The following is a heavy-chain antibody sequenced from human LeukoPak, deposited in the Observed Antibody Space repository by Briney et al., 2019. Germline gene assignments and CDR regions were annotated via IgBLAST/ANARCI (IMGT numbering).Heavy chain of an antibody. CDR1: GFTFKSYD. Sequence: GGTLRLSCAASGFTFKSYDMSWVRQVPGKGLEWVSGIRGSGISTYYADSVKGRCTISRDNLKNVLYLQMNSLKVEDTALYYCARGLFLSGYLDAFDTWGQGTVVTVSS. D-gene: IGHD3-22*01. J-gene: IGHJ3*02. V-gene: IGHV3-23*01. CDR3: ARGLFLSGYLDAFDT. CDR2: IRGSGIST.